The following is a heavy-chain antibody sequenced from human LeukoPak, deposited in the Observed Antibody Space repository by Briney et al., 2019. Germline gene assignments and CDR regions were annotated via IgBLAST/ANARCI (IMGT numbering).Heavy chain of an antibody. V-gene: IGHV4-39*07. CDR1: GGSTSSNKYY. CDR3: ARVDSGSYTMY. J-gene: IGHJ4*02. D-gene: IGHD1-26*01. CDR2: VFYSGTT. Sequence: SETLSLTCNVSGGSTSSNKYYWGWIRQPPGKALEWVGSVFYSGTTYYNPSLKSRVIILVDTPKNQFSLTLRSATAADTAVYYCARVDSGSYTMYWGQGTLVTVSS.